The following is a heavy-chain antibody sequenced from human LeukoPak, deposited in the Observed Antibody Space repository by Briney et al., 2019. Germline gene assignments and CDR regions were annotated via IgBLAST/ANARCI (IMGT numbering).Heavy chain of an antibody. D-gene: IGHD3-10*01. CDR2: FTHLETT. Sequence: SETLSLTCDVYGGSFRGYYWTWIRQPPGKGLEWLGEFTHLETTNYNPSLKSRVTVSVDTSKNQFSLSLTSVTAADTAVYFCARGNRRLGYYGSGSRLPYDSWGQGTLVTVSS. CDR3: ARGNRRLGYYGSGSRLPYDS. V-gene: IGHV4-34*01. J-gene: IGHJ5*02. CDR1: GGSFRGYY.